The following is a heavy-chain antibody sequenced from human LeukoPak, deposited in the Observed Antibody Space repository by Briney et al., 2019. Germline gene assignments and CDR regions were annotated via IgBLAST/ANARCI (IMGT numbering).Heavy chain of an antibody. CDR2: IYYSGST. CDR1: GGSISRYF. V-gene: IGHV4-59*01. D-gene: IGHD5-18*01. J-gene: IGHJ4*02. CDR3: ARDRWLGY. Sequence: SETLSLTCTVSGGSISRYFWSWIRQPPGKGLEWIGYIYYSGSTNYNPSLKSRVTISVDTSKNQFSLKVSSVTAADTAVYYCARDRWLGYWGQGTLVTVSS.